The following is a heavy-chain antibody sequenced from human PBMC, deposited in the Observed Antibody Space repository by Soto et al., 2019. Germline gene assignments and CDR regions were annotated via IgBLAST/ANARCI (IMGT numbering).Heavy chain of an antibody. CDR3: AGGRCFGGSCYLDV. V-gene: IGHV1-69*12. D-gene: IGHD2-15*01. CDR2: ISPGIDIR. J-gene: IGHJ4*02. CDR1: GGTFSTYT. Sequence: QVQLVQSGAEVKKPGSSVKVSCKASGGTFSTYTLYWVRQAPGQGLEWMGGISPGIDIRDYAQKVQARVTINADESTSTVYMQLSTMISEDWALDYCAGGRCFGGSCYLDVWGQGTLVTVCS.